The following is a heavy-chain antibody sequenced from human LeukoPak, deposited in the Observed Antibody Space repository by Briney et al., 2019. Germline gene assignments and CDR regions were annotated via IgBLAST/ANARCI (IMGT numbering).Heavy chain of an antibody. CDR2: ISHSGTT. D-gene: IGHD5-18*01. J-gene: IGHJ4*02. V-gene: IGHV4-34*01. Sequence: SETLSLTCAVYGGSFSGFYWSWVRQPPGKGLEWIGEISHSGTTYFNPSLKSRVTVSVDTSKSQFSLRLDSMTAADTAVYYCARGGLDTRRGGYFDYWGQGILVTVS. CDR1: GGSFSGFY. CDR3: ARGGLDTRRGGYFDY.